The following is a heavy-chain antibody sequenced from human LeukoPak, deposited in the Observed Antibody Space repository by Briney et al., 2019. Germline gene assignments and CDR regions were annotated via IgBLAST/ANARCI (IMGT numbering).Heavy chain of an antibody. Sequence: PGRSLRLSCAASGFTFSSYAMHWVRQAPGKGLEWVALISYDGSNKYYADSVKARFIISRDNSKNTVYLQMNSLRVEDTAVYYCAKSGLSQRTYYYYMDVWGKGTTVTISS. V-gene: IGHV3-30*04. D-gene: IGHD2-2*01. CDR1: GFTFSSYA. J-gene: IGHJ6*03. CDR2: ISYDGSNK. CDR3: AKSGLSQRTYYYYMDV.